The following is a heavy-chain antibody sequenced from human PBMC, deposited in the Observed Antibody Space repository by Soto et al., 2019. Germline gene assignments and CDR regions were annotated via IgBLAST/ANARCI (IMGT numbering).Heavy chain of an antibody. D-gene: IGHD5-12*01. CDR2: IYYSGST. V-gene: IGHV4-39*02. Sequence: QLQLQESGPGLVKPSETLSLTCTVSGGSISRSSYYWGWIRQPPGKGLEWIGSIYYSGSTYYNPSLKSRVTISVDTARTQFSLKLCSVTAADTAVYYCARDHPGRDGYIFDAFDIWGQGTMVTVSS. CDR1: GGSISRSSYY. J-gene: IGHJ3*02. CDR3: ARDHPGRDGYIFDAFDI.